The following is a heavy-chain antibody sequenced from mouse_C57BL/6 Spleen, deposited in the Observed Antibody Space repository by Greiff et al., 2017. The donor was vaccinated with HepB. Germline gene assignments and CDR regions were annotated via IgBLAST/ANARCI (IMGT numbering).Heavy chain of an antibody. V-gene: IGHV2-5*01. J-gene: IGHJ4*01. CDR2: IWRGGST. CDR3: AKKGPYYSNLYAMDY. CDR1: GFSLTSYG. Sequence: VQLQQSGPGLVQPSQSLSITCTVSGFSLTSYGVHWVRQSPGKGLEWLGVIWRGGSTDYNAAFMSRLSITKDNSKSQVFFKMNSLQADDTAIYYCAKKGPYYSNLYAMDYWGQGTSVTVSS. D-gene: IGHD2-5*01.